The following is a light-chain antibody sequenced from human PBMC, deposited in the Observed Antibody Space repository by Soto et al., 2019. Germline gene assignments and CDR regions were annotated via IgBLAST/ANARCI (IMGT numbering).Light chain of an antibody. Sequence: EIVMTQSPATLSVSPGESATLSCRASQRVSIDVAWYQQTPGQAPRLLIYGASTSATGIPVRFSGSASGTEFTLTISSLQSEDYTVYYCQQYNKWPLTFGQGTKVDIK. CDR1: QRVSID. J-gene: IGKJ1*01. CDR3: QQYNKWPLT. V-gene: IGKV3-15*01. CDR2: GAS.